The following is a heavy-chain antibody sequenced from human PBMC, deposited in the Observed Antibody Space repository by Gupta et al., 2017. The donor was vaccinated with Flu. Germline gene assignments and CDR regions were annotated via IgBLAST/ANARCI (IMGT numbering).Heavy chain of an antibody. CDR2: ILYTGDT. CDR3: ARHASSSSWSYYFDY. Sequence: QVQLQESGPGLVKPSETLSLTCSVSGGSIGGFYWSWIRQSPGKGLEWIGYILYTGDTIYNPSLKSRVTISVDRSNNRFSLRLSSVTASDTAIYYCARHASSSSWSYYFDYWGQGTLVTGSA. D-gene: IGHD6-13*01. V-gene: IGHV4-59*08. CDR1: GGSIGGFY. J-gene: IGHJ4*02.